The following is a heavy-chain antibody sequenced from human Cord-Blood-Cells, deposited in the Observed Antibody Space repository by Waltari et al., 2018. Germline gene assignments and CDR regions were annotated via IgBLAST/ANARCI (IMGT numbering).Heavy chain of an antibody. J-gene: IGHJ2*01. CDR3: ARELPPLFYWYFDL. V-gene: IGHV6-1*01. CDR1: DSVSSNSAA. Sequence: DSVSSNSAAWNWIRQSPSRGLEWLGRTYYRSKWYNDYAVSVKSRITINPDTSKNQFSLQLNSVTPEDTAVYYCARELPPLFYWYFDLWGRGTLVTVSS. D-gene: IGHD2-15*01. CDR2: TYYRSKWYN.